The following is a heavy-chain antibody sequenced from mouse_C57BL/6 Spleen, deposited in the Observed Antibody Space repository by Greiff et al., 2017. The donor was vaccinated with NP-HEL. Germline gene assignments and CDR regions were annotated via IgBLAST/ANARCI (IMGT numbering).Heavy chain of an antibody. CDR3: ARRGWTEY. J-gene: IGHJ2*01. CDR1: GYTFTSYW. Sequence: QVQLQQPGAELVMPGASVKLSCKVSGYTFTSYWLHWVKQRPGQGLEWIGEIDPSDSYTNYNQKFKGKSTLTVDKSSSTAYMQLSSLTSEDSAVYDCARRGWTEYWGQGTTLTVSS. V-gene: IGHV1-69*01. CDR2: IDPSDSYT. D-gene: IGHD3-3*01.